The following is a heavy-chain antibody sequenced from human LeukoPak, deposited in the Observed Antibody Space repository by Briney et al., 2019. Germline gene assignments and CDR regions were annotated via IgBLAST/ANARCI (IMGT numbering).Heavy chain of an antibody. CDR1: GGTFSSYG. D-gene: IGHD3-22*01. Sequence: GASVKVSCKASGGTFSSYGISWVRQAPGQGLEWMGRIIPIFGTANYAQKFQGRVTITADKFTSTAYMEVSSLRSEDTAVYYCARNNYYDSSGYQGAGTYYYGMDVWGQGTTVTVSS. CDR3: ARNNYYDSSGYQGAGTYYYGMDV. V-gene: IGHV1-69*06. CDR2: IIPIFGTA. J-gene: IGHJ6*02.